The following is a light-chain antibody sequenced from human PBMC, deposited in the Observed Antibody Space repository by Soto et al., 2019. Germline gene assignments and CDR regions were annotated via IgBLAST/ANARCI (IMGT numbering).Light chain of an antibody. CDR3: QQYGSSLYT. CDR2: GAS. Sequence: EIVLTQSPGTLSLSPGERATLSCRSSQSVSSSYLAWYQQKPGQAPSLLIYGASSRATGIPHRFSGSGSGTDFTLTISILDPEDFAVYYCQQYGSSLYTFGQGTKLEIK. V-gene: IGKV3-20*01. CDR1: QSVSSSY. J-gene: IGKJ2*01.